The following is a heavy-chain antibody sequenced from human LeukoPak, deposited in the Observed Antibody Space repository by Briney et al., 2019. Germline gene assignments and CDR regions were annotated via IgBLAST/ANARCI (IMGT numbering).Heavy chain of an antibody. Sequence: ASVKVSCKASGYTFTGYYIHWVRQAPGQGLEWMGWINPNNGGTNYAQKFQGRVTLTRDTSISTAYMELSRLRSDDTAVYYCARGGVRGVYYYMDVWGKGTTVTVSS. D-gene: IGHD3-10*01. CDR3: ARGGVRGVYYYMDV. V-gene: IGHV1-2*02. CDR2: INPNNGGT. J-gene: IGHJ6*03. CDR1: GYTFTGYY.